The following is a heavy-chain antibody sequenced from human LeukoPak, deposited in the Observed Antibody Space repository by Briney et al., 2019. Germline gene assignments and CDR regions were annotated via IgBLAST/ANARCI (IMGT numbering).Heavy chain of an antibody. CDR1: GFTFSSYW. D-gene: IGHD6-13*01. Sequence: PGGSLRLSCAASGFTFSSYWMSWVRQAPGKGLEWVANIKQDGSEKYYVDSVKGRFTISRDNAKNSLYLQMNSLRAEDTAVYYCEREVYSSSWGDWGQGTLVTVSS. CDR3: EREVYSSSWGD. CDR2: IKQDGSEK. J-gene: IGHJ4*02. V-gene: IGHV3-7*01.